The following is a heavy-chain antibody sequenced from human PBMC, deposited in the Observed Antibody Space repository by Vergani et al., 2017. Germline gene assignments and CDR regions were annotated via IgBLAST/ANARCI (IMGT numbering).Heavy chain of an antibody. Sequence: EVQLVESGGGLVPPGRSLRLSCAASGFSFGDYAMTWVRQAPGKGLEWVAFIINKAYGGTTEYAASVKGRFTITRDYSKRLAYLQLSGLKTEDTAVYYCSRGRGYSLAYSDYWGQGTLVTVSA. V-gene: IGHV3-49*04. CDR3: SRGRGYSLAYSDY. CDR2: IINKAYGGTT. J-gene: IGHJ4*02. D-gene: IGHD5-18*01. CDR1: GFSFGDYA.